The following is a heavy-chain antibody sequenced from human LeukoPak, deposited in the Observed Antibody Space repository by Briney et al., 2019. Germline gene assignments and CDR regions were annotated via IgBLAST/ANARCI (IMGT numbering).Heavy chain of an antibody. Sequence: ASVKVSCKASGYTFISYDINWVRQATGQGLEWMGWMNPKSGNTGYALKFQAKVTFTRNTSISTAYMELSSLRFQDTAVYYCARAIRVIRGTVQYHFDNWGQGTLVTVSS. D-gene: IGHD3-10*01. V-gene: IGHV1-8*01. CDR2: MNPKSGNT. CDR3: ARAIRVIRGTVQYHFDN. J-gene: IGHJ4*02. CDR1: GYTFISYD.